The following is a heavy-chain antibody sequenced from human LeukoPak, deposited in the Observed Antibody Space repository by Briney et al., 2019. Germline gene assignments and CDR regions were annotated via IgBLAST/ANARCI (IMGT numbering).Heavy chain of an antibody. CDR2: ISGDGEST. J-gene: IGHJ4*02. Sequence: GGSLRLSCSASGFTFSRHSMNWVRQAPGKGLEYVSAISGDGESTYYADSVKDRFSISRDNAKNTLYLQMNSLRTEDTAVYYCARDQLYCSGGICYFDYWGQGVLVTVSS. CDR3: ARDQLYCSGGICYFDY. CDR1: GFTFSRHS. V-gene: IGHV3-64*04. D-gene: IGHD2-15*01.